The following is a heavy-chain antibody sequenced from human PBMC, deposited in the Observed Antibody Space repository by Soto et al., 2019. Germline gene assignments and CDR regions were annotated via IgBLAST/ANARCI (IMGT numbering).Heavy chain of an antibody. CDR2: LNPSGGCI. J-gene: IGHJ6*02. CDR3: ARDLTIFGAAYGMDV. D-gene: IGHD3-3*01. CDR1: GYTFTSYY. V-gene: IGHV1-46*01. Sequence: ASVKVSCKASGYTFTSYYMHWVRQAPGQGLDLIGILNPSGGCISYAQKFQGRVTMTRDTSSSTVYMELSSLRSEDTAVYYCARDLTIFGAAYGMDVWGQGTTVTVSS.